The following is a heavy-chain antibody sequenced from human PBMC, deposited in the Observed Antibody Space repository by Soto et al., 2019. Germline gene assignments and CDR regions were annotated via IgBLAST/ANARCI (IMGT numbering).Heavy chain of an antibody. V-gene: IGHV3-48*01. CDR3: ASVWFWNDGVYFDY. J-gene: IGHJ4*02. CDR2: ISSSSSTI. D-gene: IGHD1-1*01. Sequence: GGSLRLSCAASGFTFSSYSMNWVRQAPGKGLEWVSYISSSSSTIYYADSVKGRFTISRDNAKNSLYLQMNSLRAEDTAVYYCASVWFWNDGVYFDYWGQGTLVTVSS. CDR1: GFTFSSYS.